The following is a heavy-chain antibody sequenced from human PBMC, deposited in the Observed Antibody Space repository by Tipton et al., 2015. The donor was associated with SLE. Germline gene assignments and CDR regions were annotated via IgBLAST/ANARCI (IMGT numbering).Heavy chain of an antibody. D-gene: IGHD6-25*01. Sequence: TLSLTCAVYGGSFSGYYWSWIRQPPGKGLEWIGEINHSGSTNYNPSLKSRVTISVDTSKNQFSLKLSSVTAADPAVYYCATSGSSGEYFQHWGQGTLVIVSS. V-gene: IGHV4-34*01. CDR2: INHSGST. J-gene: IGHJ1*01. CDR1: GGSFSGYY. CDR3: ATSGSSGEYFQH.